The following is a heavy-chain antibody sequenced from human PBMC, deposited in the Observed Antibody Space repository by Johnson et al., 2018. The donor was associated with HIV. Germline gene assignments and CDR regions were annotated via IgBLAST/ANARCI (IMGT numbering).Heavy chain of an antibody. J-gene: IGHJ4*01. Sequence: QVQLVESGGGVVQPGRSLRLSCAASGFTFSSYGMYWVRQAPGKGLEWVAFIRFDGSNKYYADYVKGRLIMSRDNSKNTLYVEMDSLRAEETAVYYCVKARGGYWG. D-gene: IGHD3-16*01. CDR3: VKARGGY. CDR1: GFTFSSYG. V-gene: IGHV3-30*02. CDR2: IRFDGSNK.